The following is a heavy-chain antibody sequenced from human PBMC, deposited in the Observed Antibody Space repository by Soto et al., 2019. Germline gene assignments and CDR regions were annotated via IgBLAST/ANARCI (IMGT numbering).Heavy chain of an antibody. Sequence: GGSLRLSCAASGFTFSSYGMHWVRQAPGKGLEWVAVISYDGSNKYYADSVKGRFTISRDNSKNTLYLQMNSLRAEDTAVYYCEKVSVDPYFDYWGQGTLVTVSS. J-gene: IGHJ4*02. V-gene: IGHV3-30*18. CDR2: ISYDGSNK. D-gene: IGHD3-3*02. CDR1: GFTFSSYG. CDR3: EKVSVDPYFDY.